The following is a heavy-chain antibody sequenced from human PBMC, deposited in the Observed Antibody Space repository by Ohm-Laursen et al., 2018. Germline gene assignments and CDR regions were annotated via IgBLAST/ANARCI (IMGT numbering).Heavy chain of an antibody. J-gene: IGHJ6*02. V-gene: IGHV1-18*01. D-gene: IGHD3-3*01. CDR1: GYTFTSYG. Sequence: ASVKVSCKASGYTFTSYGISWVRQAPGQGLEWMGWISAYNGNTNYAQKLQGRVTMTTDTSTSTAYMELRSLRSDDTAVYYCARDEDTIFGVVNYYGMDVWGQGTTVTVSS. CDR2: ISAYNGNT. CDR3: ARDEDTIFGVVNYYGMDV.